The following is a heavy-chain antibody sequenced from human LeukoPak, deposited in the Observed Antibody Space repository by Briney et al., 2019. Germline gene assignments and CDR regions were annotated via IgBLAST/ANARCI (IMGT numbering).Heavy chain of an antibody. CDR1: GFTFSNYN. Sequence: GGSLRLSCAASGFTFSNYNMNWVRQAPGRGLECISYISSSGSTIYYADSVKGRFTISRDNAKSSLFLQMNSLRAEDTAVYYCARENFADLFDYWGQGILVTVSS. CDR2: ISSSGSTI. D-gene: IGHD1-7*01. V-gene: IGHV3-48*01. J-gene: IGHJ4*02. CDR3: ARENFADLFDY.